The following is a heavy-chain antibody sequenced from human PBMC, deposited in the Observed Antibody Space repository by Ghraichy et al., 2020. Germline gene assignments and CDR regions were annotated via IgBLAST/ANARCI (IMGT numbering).Heavy chain of an antibody. J-gene: IGHJ4*02. D-gene: IGHD3-22*01. CDR2: INHSGST. CDR1: GGSFSGYY. V-gene: IGHV4-34*01. CDR3: AREPGSLYDSSGYYARAPFDY. Sequence: GSLRLSCAVYGGSFSGYYWSWIRQPPGKGLEWIGEINHSGSTNYNPSLKSRVTISVDTSKNQFSLKLSSVTAADTAVYYCAREPGSLYDSSGYYARAPFDYWGQGTLVTVSS.